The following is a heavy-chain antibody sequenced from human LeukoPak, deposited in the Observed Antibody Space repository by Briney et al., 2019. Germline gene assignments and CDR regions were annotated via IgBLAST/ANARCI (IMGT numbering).Heavy chain of an antibody. D-gene: IGHD3-3*01. J-gene: IGHJ5*02. Sequence: PSETLSLTCTVSGGSISSGGYYWSWIRQHPGKGLEWIGYIYYSGSTYYNPSLKSRVTISVDTSKNQFSLKLSSVTAADTAVYYCARAITIFGVVTSNWFDPWGQGTLVTVSP. CDR1: GGSISSGGYY. CDR3: ARAITIFGVVTSNWFDP. V-gene: IGHV4-31*03. CDR2: IYYSGST.